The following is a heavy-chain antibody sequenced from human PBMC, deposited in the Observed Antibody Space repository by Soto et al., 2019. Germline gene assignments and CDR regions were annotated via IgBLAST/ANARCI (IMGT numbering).Heavy chain of an antibody. V-gene: IGHV3-30*18. D-gene: IGHD6-19*01. Sequence: GGSLRLSCAASGFTFSSYGMHWVRQAPGKGLEWVAVISYDGSNKYYADSVKGRFTISRDNSKNALYLQMNSLRAEDTAVYYCAKAGWYSSGWPDYWGQGTLVTVSS. CDR3: AKAGWYSSGWPDY. J-gene: IGHJ4*02. CDR1: GFTFSSYG. CDR2: ISYDGSNK.